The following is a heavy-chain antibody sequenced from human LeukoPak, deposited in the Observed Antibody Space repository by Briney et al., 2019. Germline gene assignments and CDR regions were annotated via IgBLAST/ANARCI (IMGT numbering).Heavy chain of an antibody. Sequence: ASVKVSCKASGYTFTSYYTHWVRQAPGQGLEWMGIINPSGGSTSYAQKFQGRVTMTRDTSTSTVYMELSSLRSEDTAVYYCARDLRRYSSSWYSPNYGMDVWGQGTTVTVSS. V-gene: IGHV1-46*01. J-gene: IGHJ6*02. CDR2: INPSGGST. CDR3: ARDLRRYSSSWYSPNYGMDV. D-gene: IGHD6-13*01. CDR1: GYTFTSYY.